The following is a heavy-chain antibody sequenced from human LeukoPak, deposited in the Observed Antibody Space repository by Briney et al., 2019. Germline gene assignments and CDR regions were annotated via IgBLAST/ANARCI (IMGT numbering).Heavy chain of an antibody. J-gene: IGHJ4*02. D-gene: IGHD3-10*01. CDR2: IYHSGST. CDR3: ARNSRFLPYGSGSYSYYFDY. Sequence: SETLSLTCTVSGGSISSYYWSWIRQPPGKGLEWTGSIYHSGSTYYNPSLKSRVTISVDTSKNQFSLKLSSVTAADTAVYYCARNSRFLPYGSGSYSYYFDYWGQGTLVTVSS. V-gene: IGHV4-59*08. CDR1: GGSISSYY.